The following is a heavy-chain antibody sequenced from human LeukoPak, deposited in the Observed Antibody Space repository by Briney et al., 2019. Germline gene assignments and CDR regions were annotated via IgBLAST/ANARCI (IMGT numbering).Heavy chain of an antibody. CDR3: ATRRYCTNGVCYRNYFDY. D-gene: IGHD2-8*01. V-gene: IGHV1-24*01. J-gene: IGHJ4*02. CDR1: GYTLTKLS. CDR2: FDPEDGET. Sequence: GASVKVSCKVSGYTLTKLSMHWVRQAPGKGLDWMGGFDPEDGETIYAQKFQGRVTMTEDTSTDTAYMELSSLRSEDTAVYYCATRRYCTNGVCYRNYFDYWGQGTLVTVSS.